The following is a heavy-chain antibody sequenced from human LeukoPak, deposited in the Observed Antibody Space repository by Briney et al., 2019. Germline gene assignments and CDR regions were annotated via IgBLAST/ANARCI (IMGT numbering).Heavy chain of an antibody. J-gene: IGHJ5*02. CDR1: GYTFSDYH. CDR3: ARVGYCSSTSCYAWFDP. D-gene: IGHD2-2*01. V-gene: IGHV1-8*02. Sequence: GASVKVSCKASGYTFSDYHMHWVRQATGQGLEWMGWMNPNSGNTGYAQKFQGRVTMTRNTSISTAYMELSSLRSEDTAVYYCARVGYCSSTSCYAWFDPWGQGTLVTVSS. CDR2: MNPNSGNT.